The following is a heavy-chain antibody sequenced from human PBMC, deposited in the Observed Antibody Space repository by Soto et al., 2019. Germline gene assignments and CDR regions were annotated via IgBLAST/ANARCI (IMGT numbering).Heavy chain of an antibody. V-gene: IGHV4-39*01. J-gene: IGHJ6*02. CDR1: GGSISSSSYY. CDR3: ARAESGWYRYDHYYGMDV. Sequence: SETLSLTCTVSGGSISSSSYYWGWIRQPPGKGMEWIGSIYYSGSTYYNPSLKSRVTISVDTSKNQFSLKLSSVTAADTAVYYCARAESGWYRYDHYYGMDVWGQGTTVTVSS. D-gene: IGHD6-19*01. CDR2: IYYSGST.